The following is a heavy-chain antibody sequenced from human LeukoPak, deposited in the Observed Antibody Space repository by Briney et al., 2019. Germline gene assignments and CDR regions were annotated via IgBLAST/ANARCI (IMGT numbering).Heavy chain of an antibody. J-gene: IGHJ4*02. Sequence: GGSLRLSCAASGFTFSTYAMSWVRQAPGKGLEWVSAISGSGGSTFNADSVKGRFTISRDNSKNTLFLQMNSLRAEDTAIYYCAKDHPSGYYFDYWRQGTLVTVSS. CDR2: ISGSGGST. CDR3: AKDHPSGYYFDY. D-gene: IGHD1-14*01. CDR1: GFTFSTYA. V-gene: IGHV3-23*01.